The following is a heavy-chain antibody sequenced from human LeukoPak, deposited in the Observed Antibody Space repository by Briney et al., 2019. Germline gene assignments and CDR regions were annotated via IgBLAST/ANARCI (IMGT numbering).Heavy chain of an antibody. Sequence: GGSLRLSCAASGFSVSSNYMSWVRQAPGKGLEWVSVIYSGGNTYYADSVKGRFSISRDNSKNTLYLQMNSLTVEDTAVYYCARNGYDYWFDPWGQGTLVTVSS. CDR2: IYSGGNT. CDR3: ARNGYDYWFDP. J-gene: IGHJ5*02. CDR1: GFSVSSNY. V-gene: IGHV3-53*01. D-gene: IGHD5-12*01.